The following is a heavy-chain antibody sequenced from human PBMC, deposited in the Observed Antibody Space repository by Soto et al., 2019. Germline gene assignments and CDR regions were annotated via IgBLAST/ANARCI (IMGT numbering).Heavy chain of an antibody. J-gene: IGHJ4*02. CDR2: IYYIFIT. Sequence: PSETLSLTCTVSGGSISSYYWIWIRQPPVNGLEFIGYIYYIFITYYKPSLKSRVTIALDTSKSQVCLKLISVTAADTAVYYCSRGGGVYYFDYWGQGTLVTVSS. V-gene: IGHV4-59*01. D-gene: IGHD2-8*02. CDR1: GGSISSYY. CDR3: SRGGGVYYFDY.